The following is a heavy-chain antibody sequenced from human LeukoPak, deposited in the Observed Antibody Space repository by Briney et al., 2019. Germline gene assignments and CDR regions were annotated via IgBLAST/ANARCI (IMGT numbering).Heavy chain of an antibody. J-gene: IGHJ3*02. D-gene: IGHD5-18*01. CDR1: VFTYSDYY. V-gene: IGHV3-11*01. Sequence: PGGSLRLSCAASVFTYSDYYMSWIRQAPGKGLECLSYISSSGSTIYYADSVKGGFTISRDNAKNSLYLQMNSLRAEDTAVFYCARDRGYSYGDAFDIWGQGTMVTVSS. CDR2: ISSSGSTI. CDR3: ARDRGYSYGDAFDI.